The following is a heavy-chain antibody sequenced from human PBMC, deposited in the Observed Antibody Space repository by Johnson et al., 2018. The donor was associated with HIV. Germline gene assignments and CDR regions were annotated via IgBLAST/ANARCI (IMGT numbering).Heavy chain of an antibody. D-gene: IGHD3-22*01. CDR1: GFTVSSNY. Sequence: VQLVESGGGVVQPGRSLRLSCAASGFTVSSNYMTWVRQAPGKGLEWVSVIYSGGSTYYADSVKGRFTISRYNSKNTLYLQMNSLRAEDTAVYYCARGITMIPDAFDIWGQGTMVTVSS. V-gene: IGHV3-53*01. CDR2: IYSGGST. J-gene: IGHJ3*02. CDR3: ARGITMIPDAFDI.